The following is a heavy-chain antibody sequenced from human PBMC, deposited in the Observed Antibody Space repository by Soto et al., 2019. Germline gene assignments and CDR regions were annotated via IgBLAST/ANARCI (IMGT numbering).Heavy chain of an antibody. CDR1: GFTLSSYW. J-gene: IGHJ1*01. CDR3: ARVGVAAGRECFQH. V-gene: IGHV3-7*01. D-gene: IGHD6-13*01. Sequence: GGSRRLSCAASGFTLSSYWMTWVRQAPGKGLEWVANINQDGTEIYYVDSVKGRFTVSRDNAKNSLYVQVTGLRAEDTAVYYCARVGVAAGRECFQHWGQGTLVTVSS. CDR2: INQDGTEI.